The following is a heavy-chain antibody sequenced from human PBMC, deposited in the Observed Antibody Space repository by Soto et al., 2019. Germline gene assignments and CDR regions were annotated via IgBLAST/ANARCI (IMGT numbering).Heavy chain of an antibody. D-gene: IGHD6-6*01. CDR2: IYHSGST. Sequence: QVQLQESGPGLVKPSGTLSLTCAVSGGSISSSNWWSWVRQPPGKGLEWIGEIYHSGSTNYNPSLKSRVTISVDKSKNQVALKLSSVTAADTAVYYGARARVSIAARGSLYYYGMDVWGQGTTVTVSS. CDR3: ARARVSIAARGSLYYYGMDV. J-gene: IGHJ6*02. V-gene: IGHV4-4*02. CDR1: GGSISSSNW.